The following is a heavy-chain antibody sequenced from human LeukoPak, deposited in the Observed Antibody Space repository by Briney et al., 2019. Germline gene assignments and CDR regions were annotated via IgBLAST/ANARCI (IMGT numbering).Heavy chain of an antibody. D-gene: IGHD3-3*01. Sequence: ASVRVSCKASGYTFTSYGISWVRQAPGQGLEWMGWISAYNGNTNYAQKLQGRVTMTTDTSTSTAYMELRSLRSDDTAVYYCARAADYDFWSGFPDYWGQGTLVTVSS. J-gene: IGHJ4*02. CDR3: ARAADYDFWSGFPDY. V-gene: IGHV1-18*01. CDR1: GYTFTSYG. CDR2: ISAYNGNT.